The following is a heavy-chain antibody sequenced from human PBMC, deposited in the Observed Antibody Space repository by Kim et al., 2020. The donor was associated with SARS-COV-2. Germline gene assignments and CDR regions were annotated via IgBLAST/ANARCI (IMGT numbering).Heavy chain of an antibody. J-gene: IGHJ4*02. CDR1: GYTFTSYG. Sequence: ASVKVSCKASGYTFTSYGISWVRQAPGQGLEWMGWISAYNGNTNYAQKLQGRVTMTTDTSTSTAYMELRSLRSDDTAVYYCARDPDHYVLRFLEWSAPPDYWGQGTLVTVSS. CDR3: ARDPDHYVLRFLEWSAPPDY. D-gene: IGHD3-3*01. CDR2: ISAYNGNT. V-gene: IGHV1-18*04.